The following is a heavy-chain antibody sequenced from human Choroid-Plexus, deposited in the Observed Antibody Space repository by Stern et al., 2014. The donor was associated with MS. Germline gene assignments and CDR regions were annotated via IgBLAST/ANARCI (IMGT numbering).Heavy chain of an antibody. Sequence: MQLVESGGGVAQPGRPLILSCAASGFTFSNFGMHWVRQAPGKGLEWVALISYDGRDKYYADSVKGRFTIFRGNSKNTLYMHMNSLRAEDTAVYYCAKDRQWSTYFFDYWGQGSLVTVSS. V-gene: IGHV3-30*18. J-gene: IGHJ4*02. CDR3: AKDRQWSTYFFDY. CDR2: ISYDGRDK. D-gene: IGHD2-15*01. CDR1: GFTFSNFG.